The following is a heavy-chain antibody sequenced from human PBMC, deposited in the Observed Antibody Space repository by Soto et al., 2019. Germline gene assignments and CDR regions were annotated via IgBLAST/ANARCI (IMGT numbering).Heavy chain of an antibody. J-gene: IGHJ6*02. Sequence: QVQLVQSGAEVKKPGASVKVSCKASGYTFSSYDINWVRQATGQGLEWMGWMNPKSGHTGSAQKFQGRVTMTRDTSISTAYMELSSLRSEDTAIYYGARTDGDLAVWGQGTTVTVSS. CDR3: ARTDGDLAV. V-gene: IGHV1-8*01. CDR2: MNPKSGHT. CDR1: GYTFSSYD. D-gene: IGHD4-17*01.